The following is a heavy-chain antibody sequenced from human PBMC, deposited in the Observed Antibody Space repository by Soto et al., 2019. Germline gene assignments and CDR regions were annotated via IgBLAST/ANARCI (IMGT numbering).Heavy chain of an antibody. V-gene: IGHV4-31*03. CDR3: ARATAMVIYFDY. CDR2: IYYSGST. CDR1: VGFISSGGYY. Sequence: PSETLSLTCTVSVGFISSGGYYWSWIRQHPGKGLEWIGYIYYSGSTYYNPSLKSRVTISVDTSKNQFSLKLSSVTAADTAVYYCARATAMVIYFDYWGQGTLVTVSS. D-gene: IGHD5-18*01. J-gene: IGHJ4*02.